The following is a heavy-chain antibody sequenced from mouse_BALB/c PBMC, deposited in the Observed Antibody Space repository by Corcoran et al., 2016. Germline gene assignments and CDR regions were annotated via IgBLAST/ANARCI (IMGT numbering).Heavy chain of an antibody. CDR3: ANGGYGNFDAMDY. J-gene: IGHJ4*01. CDR1: AYSFSGYY. V-gene: IGHV1-26*01. CDR2: INPYNGAT. D-gene: IGHD2-1*01. Sequence: ELPLQQSGPELVKPGASVNISFKASAYSFSGYYLHWLKQSHVTILECIGRINPYNGATSYNLNFKDTASLTVDKSSSTAYMELHSLTSEDSAVYYCANGGYGNFDAMDYWGQGTSVNVSS.